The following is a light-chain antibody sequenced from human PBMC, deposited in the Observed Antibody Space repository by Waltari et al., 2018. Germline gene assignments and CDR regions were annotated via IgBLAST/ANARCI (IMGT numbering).Light chain of an antibody. CDR1: SSDVGAYDY. Sequence: QSALTQPASASGSPGQSITISCTGTSSDVGAYDYVSWYQQHPGKAPKLLIYDVNTRPSGVSHRFSGSKSGNTASLTISGLQAEDEANYFCSAYTKSTTRYWVFGGGTKVTVL. J-gene: IGLJ3*02. V-gene: IGLV2-14*03. CDR3: SAYTKSTTRYWV. CDR2: DVN.